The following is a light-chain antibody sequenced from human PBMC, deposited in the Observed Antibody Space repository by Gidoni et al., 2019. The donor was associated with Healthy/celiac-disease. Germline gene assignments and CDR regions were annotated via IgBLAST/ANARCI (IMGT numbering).Light chain of an antibody. CDR1: SSDVGSYNL. V-gene: IGLV2-23*03. CDR2: EGS. Sequence: QSALTHPASLSGSPGQSITISCTGTSSDVGSYNLVSWYQQHPGKAPKLMIYEGSKRPSGVSNRFSGSKSGNTASLTISGLQAEDEADYYCCSYAGSSTFAVFGGGTQLTVL. CDR3: CSYAGSSTFAV. J-gene: IGLJ7*01.